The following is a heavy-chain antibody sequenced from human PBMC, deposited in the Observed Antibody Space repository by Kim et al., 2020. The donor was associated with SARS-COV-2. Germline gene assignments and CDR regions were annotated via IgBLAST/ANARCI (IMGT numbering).Heavy chain of an antibody. J-gene: IGHJ4*02. V-gene: IGHV1-3*01. CDR1: GYTFTSYA. D-gene: IGHD6-13*01. CDR2: INAGNGNT. CDR3: ARVNSPYSSSWYLID. Sequence: ASVKVSCKASGYTFTSYAMHWVRQAPGQRLEWMGWINAGNGNTKYSQKFQGRVTITRDTSASTAYMELSSLRSEDTAVYYCARVNSPYSSSWYLIDWGQGTLVTVSS.